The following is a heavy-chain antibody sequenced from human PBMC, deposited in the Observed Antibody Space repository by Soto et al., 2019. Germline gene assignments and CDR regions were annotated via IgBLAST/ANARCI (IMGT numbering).Heavy chain of an antibody. CDR2: ISYDGRNK. J-gene: IGHJ6*02. CDR3: VKDGSSGWPYYYGLDV. CDR1: GFTFSSYG. Sequence: QVQLVESGGGGVQPGRSPRLSCAASGFTFSSYGIHWVRQAPGKGLEWVAVISYDGRNKYYADSVKGRFAISRDNYRNTLYLQSSSLRAEDTAVYYCVKDGSSGWPYYYGLDVWGQGTTVTVSS. V-gene: IGHV3-30*18. D-gene: IGHD6-19*01.